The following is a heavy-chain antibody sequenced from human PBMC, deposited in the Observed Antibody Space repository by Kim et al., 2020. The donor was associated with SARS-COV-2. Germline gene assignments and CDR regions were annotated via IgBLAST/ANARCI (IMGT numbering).Heavy chain of an antibody. CDR3: ATGDSKY. Sequence: SGITTKYADSVKGRITISRDNAKNSLYLQMNSLRDEDTAVYYCATGDSKYWGQGTLVTVSS. D-gene: IGHD2-21*02. CDR2: SGITT. J-gene: IGHJ4*02. V-gene: IGHV3-48*02.